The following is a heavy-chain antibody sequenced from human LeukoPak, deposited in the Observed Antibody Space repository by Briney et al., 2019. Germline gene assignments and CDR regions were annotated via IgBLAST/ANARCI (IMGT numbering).Heavy chain of an antibody. V-gene: IGHV3-30*18. CDR2: ISYDGSNK. Sequence: GRSLRLSSAASGXTFSSYGMHWVRQAPGKGLEWVAVISYDGSNKYYADSVKGRFTISRDNSKNTLYLQMNSLRAEDTAVYYCAKEGRYSYGFYYYYGMDVWGQGTTVTVSS. D-gene: IGHD5-18*01. CDR1: GXTFSSYG. J-gene: IGHJ6*02. CDR3: AKEGRYSYGFYYYYGMDV.